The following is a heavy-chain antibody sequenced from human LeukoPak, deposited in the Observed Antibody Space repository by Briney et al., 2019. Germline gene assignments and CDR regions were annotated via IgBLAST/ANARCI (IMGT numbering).Heavy chain of an antibody. CDR2: ISLRGLT. CDR3: ARHELWLVRLDD. D-gene: IGHD6-19*01. Sequence: SESPSLTSGVSGGSTSSTTSWSWFRKPPGQGLKGMGEISLRGLTNYNPSLKSRLTITVDTSKNQFSLTLRSVTIADTAVYCCARHELWLVRLDDWGQGTLVTVSS. J-gene: IGHJ4*02. V-gene: IGHV4-4*01. CDR1: GGSTSSTTS.